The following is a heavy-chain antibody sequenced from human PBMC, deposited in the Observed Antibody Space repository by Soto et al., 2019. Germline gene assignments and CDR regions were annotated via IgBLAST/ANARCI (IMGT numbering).Heavy chain of an antibody. Sequence: SSETLSLTCTVSGGSISSGGYYWSWIRQHPGKGLEWIGYIYYSGSAYYNPSLKSRVTISVDTSKNQFSLKLSSVTAADTAVYYCARCLQYDRWYFDYWGQGTLVTVS. CDR3: ARCLQYDRWYFDY. CDR2: IYYSGSA. V-gene: IGHV4-31*03. CDR1: GGSISSGGYY. J-gene: IGHJ4*02. D-gene: IGHD4-4*01.